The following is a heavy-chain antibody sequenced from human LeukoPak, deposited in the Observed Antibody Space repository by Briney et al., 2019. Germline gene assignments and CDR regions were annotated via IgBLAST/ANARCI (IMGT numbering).Heavy chain of an antibody. CDR2: SSSSGTTI. CDR3: ASQDVFRYHDY. Sequence: GGSLRLSCAASGFTFSSYERNWVRQAPGKGLEWVSYSSSSGTTIYYAESVKGRFTISRDNAKNSLHLQMNSLRAEDTAVYYCASQDVFRYHDYWGQGTLVTVSS. J-gene: IGHJ4*02. D-gene: IGHD2-2*01. CDR1: GFTFSSYE. V-gene: IGHV3-48*03.